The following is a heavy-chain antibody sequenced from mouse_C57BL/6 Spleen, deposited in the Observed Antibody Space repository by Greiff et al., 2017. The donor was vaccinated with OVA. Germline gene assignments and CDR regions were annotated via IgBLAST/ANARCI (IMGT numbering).Heavy chain of an antibody. D-gene: IGHD2-4*01. CDR1: GFSFNTYA. CDR3: VRHMGLRDYYYAMDY. CDR2: IRSKSNNYAT. Sequence: EVMLVESGGGLVQPKGSLKLSCAASGFSFNTYAMNWVRQAPGKGLEWVARIRSKSNNYATYYADSVKDRFTISRDDSESMLYLQMNNLKTEDTAMYYCVRHMGLRDYYYAMDYWGQGTSVTVSS. V-gene: IGHV10-1*01. J-gene: IGHJ4*01.